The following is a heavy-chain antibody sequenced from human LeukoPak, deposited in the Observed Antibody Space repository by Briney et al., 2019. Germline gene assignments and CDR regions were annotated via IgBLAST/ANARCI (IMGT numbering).Heavy chain of an antibody. D-gene: IGHD4-17*01. J-gene: IGHJ5*02. V-gene: IGHV4-59*01. CDR1: GGSISSYY. CDR2: IYYSGST. Sequence: SETLSLTCTVSGGSISSYYWSWIRQPPGKGLEWIGYIYYSGSTNYNPSLKSRVTISVDTSKNQFSLKLSSVTAADTAVYYCARSVYGDDDWFDPWGQGTLVTVSS. CDR3: ARSVYGDDDWFDP.